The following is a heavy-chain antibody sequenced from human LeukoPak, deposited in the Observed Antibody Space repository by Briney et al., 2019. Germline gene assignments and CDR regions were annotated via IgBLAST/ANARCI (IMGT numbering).Heavy chain of an antibody. CDR1: GGTFSSYA. D-gene: IGHD3-22*01. Sequence: SVKVSCKASGGTFSSYAISGVLQAPGQGLEWMGGIIPIFGTANYAQKFQGRVTITTDESTSTAYMELSSLRSEDTAVYYCAATLYYYDSSGYQTPVPSFDPWGQGTLVTVSS. CDR3: AATLYYYDSSGYQTPVPSFDP. V-gene: IGHV1-69*05. J-gene: IGHJ5*02. CDR2: IIPIFGTA.